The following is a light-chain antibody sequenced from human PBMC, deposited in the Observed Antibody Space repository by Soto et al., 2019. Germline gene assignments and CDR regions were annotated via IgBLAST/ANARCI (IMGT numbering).Light chain of an antibody. CDR1: HSLLHSNGYNY. V-gene: IGKV2-28*01. J-gene: IGKJ1*01. CDR3: RHLRNSWA. Sequence: TQWPITQPVTAAEPASNSCRSSHSLLHSNGYNYLDWYRQRPGQSTQLLIYLGSNRASGVPDRFCGSGSGTDFTLTASTVVAQDGAVYLCRHLRNSWAFGRGTKVDIK. CDR2: LGS.